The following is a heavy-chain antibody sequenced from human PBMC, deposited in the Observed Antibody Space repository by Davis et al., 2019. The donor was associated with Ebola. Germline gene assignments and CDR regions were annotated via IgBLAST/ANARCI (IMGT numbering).Heavy chain of an antibody. Sequence: ASVQVSCKASAYTFTDYNIHWRRQAPGQGLEWLGRVILKSGATNYAQKFQGRVTMTRDTSISTVYMELSSLRYDDTADYYCARGHNYAHEYWGQGTLVTVSS. V-gene: IGHV1-2*06. CDR3: ARGHNYAHEY. CDR1: AYTFTDYN. J-gene: IGHJ4*02. CDR2: VILKSGAT. D-gene: IGHD4-11*01.